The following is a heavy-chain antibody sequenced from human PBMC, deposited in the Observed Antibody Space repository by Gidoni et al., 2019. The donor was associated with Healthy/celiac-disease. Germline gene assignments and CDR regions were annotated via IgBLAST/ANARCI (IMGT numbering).Heavy chain of an antibody. D-gene: IGHD6-13*01. Sequence: EVQLVESGGGLVQPGGSVRLSCSASGFTFSSYAMHWVRQAPGKGLEYVSAISSNGGSTYYADSVKGRFTISRDNSKNTLYLQMSSLRAEDTAVYYCVKDLFSSSWTEYFQHWGQGTLVTVSS. V-gene: IGHV3-64D*08. J-gene: IGHJ1*01. CDR2: ISSNGGST. CDR1: GFTFSSYA. CDR3: VKDLFSSSWTEYFQH.